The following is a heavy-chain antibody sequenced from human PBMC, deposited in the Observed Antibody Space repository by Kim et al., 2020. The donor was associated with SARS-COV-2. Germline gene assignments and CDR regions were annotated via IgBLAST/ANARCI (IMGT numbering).Heavy chain of an antibody. Sequence: DSVRGRFTISRDNAKNSLYLQMNRLRAEDTALYYCAKDRGGKQLDRYMDDWGQGTTVTVSS. D-gene: IGHD1-1*01. J-gene: IGHJ6*03. V-gene: IGHV3-9*01. CDR3: AKDRGGKQLDRYMDD.